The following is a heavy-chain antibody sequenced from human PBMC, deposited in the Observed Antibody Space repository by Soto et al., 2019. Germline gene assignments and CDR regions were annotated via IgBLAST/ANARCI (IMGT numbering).Heavy chain of an antibody. CDR1: GGSISNYY. CDR2: IYYSGST. V-gene: IGHV4-59*01. D-gene: IGHD3-3*01. CDR3: ARGYLGDLLYYDFWSGYDY. J-gene: IGHJ4*02. Sequence: SETLSLTCTVSGGSISNYYWSWIRQPPGKGLEWIGYIYYSGSTNYNPSLKSRVTISVDTSKNQFSLKLSSVTAADTAVYYCARGYLGDLLYYDFWSGYDYWGQGTLVTVSS.